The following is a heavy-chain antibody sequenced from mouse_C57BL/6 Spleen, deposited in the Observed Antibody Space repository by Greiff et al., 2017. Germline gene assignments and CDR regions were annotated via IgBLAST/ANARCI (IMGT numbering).Heavy chain of an antibody. CDR3: ARGHLDRRLDY. J-gene: IGHJ2*01. Sequence: VQLQQPGAELVKPGASVKMSCKASGYTFTSYWITWVKQRPGQGLEWIGDIYPGSGSTNYNEKFKGKATLTVDTSSSTAYMQLSSLTSEDTAVYYCARGHLDRRLDYGGQGTTLTVSS. CDR2: IYPGSGST. V-gene: IGHV1-55*01. CDR1: GYTFTSYW.